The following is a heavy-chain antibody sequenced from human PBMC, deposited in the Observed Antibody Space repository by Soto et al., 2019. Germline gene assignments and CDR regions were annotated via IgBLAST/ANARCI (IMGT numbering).Heavy chain of an antibody. D-gene: IGHD3-10*01. V-gene: IGHV3-23*01. Sequence: EVQLLESGGGLVQPGESLRLSCAASGFTFSTFAMSWVRQAPGKGLEWVSSISGSGGSTYHADSVKGRFTISRDSSKNTVYLQMNSLRAEDTAVYFCAKDVRYGSGKYYFDDWGQGTLVTVSS. CDR3: AKDVRYGSGKYYFDD. CDR2: ISGSGGST. CDR1: GFTFSTFA. J-gene: IGHJ4*02.